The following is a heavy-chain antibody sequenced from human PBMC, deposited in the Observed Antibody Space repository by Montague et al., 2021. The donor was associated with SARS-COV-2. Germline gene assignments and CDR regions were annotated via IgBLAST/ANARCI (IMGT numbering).Heavy chain of an antibody. D-gene: IGHD3-22*01. CDR1: GGSIITGSNFY. CDR2: IHSSGGT. V-gene: IGHV4-61*02. Sequence: SQTLSLTCAVSGGSIITGSNFYWGWIRQSAGKGLEWIGCIHSSGGTNYNPSLKSRLTMSVDSSANQFSLKLTSVTAAGTAVYYCARDYYDSTGLNWFDPWGQGLLVTVSS. J-gene: IGHJ5*02. CDR3: ARDYYDSTGLNWFDP.